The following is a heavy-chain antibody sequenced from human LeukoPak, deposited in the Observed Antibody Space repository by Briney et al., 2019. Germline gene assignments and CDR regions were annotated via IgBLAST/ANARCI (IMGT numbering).Heavy chain of an antibody. CDR3: ARGEEEGNWFDP. V-gene: IGHV4-59*11. CDR1: SGPINSHH. Sequence: SDTLTLPCTVSSGPINSHHWSWLRGPRRKGGEWIGYIYYSVITNYNPSLKSRVTISVDTSKNQFSLKLSSVTAADTAVYYCARGEEEGNWFDPWGQGTLVIVSS. CDR2: IYYSVIT. J-gene: IGHJ5*02.